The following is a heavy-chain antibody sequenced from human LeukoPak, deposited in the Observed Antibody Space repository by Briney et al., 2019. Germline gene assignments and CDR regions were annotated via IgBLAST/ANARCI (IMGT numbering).Heavy chain of an antibody. Sequence: ASVKVSCKASGYTFTSYYMHWVRQAPGQGLEWMGIINPSGGSTSYAQKFQGRVTMTRGTSTSTVYMELSSLRSEDTAVYYCAGWAKDDSSGYYSDPWGQGTLVTVSS. J-gene: IGHJ5*02. V-gene: IGHV1-46*01. CDR3: AGWAKDDSSGYYSDP. CDR1: GYTFTSYY. CDR2: INPSGGST. D-gene: IGHD3-22*01.